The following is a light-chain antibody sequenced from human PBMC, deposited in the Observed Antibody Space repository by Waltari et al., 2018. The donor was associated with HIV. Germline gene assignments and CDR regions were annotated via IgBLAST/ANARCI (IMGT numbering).Light chain of an antibody. V-gene: IGKV3-20*01. CDR2: GAS. CDR1: ESMTSTY. CDR3: QQYRSTPGT. Sequence: EIVLTQSPDTLSLSPGERATLPCRATESMTSTYVAWYQQKPGQAPRLLIYGASSRATGIPDRFRGSGSGTEFTLTINRLEPEDFAVYFCQQYRSTPGTFGQGTKVEIK. J-gene: IGKJ1*01.